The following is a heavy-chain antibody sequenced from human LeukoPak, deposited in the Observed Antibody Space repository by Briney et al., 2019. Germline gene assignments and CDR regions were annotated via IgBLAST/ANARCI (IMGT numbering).Heavy chain of an antibody. Sequence: GGALRLSCAASGFTFSSYWMNWARQAPGKGLEWVASINHNGNVNYYVDSVKGRFTISRDNAKNSLYLQLSNLRAEDTDVYFCARGGGLDVWGQGATVTVSS. J-gene: IGHJ6*02. D-gene: IGHD3-16*01. V-gene: IGHV3-7*03. CDR1: GFTFSSYW. CDR3: ARGGGLDV. CDR2: INHNGNVN.